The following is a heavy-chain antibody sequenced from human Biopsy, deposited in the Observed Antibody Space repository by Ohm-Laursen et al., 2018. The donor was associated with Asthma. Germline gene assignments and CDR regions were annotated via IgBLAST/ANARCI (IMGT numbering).Heavy chain of an antibody. J-gene: IGHJ5*02. D-gene: IGHD6-6*01. CDR3: ARASLAARANWFDP. CDR2: IYYSGST. V-gene: IGHV4-30-4*01. CDR1: GGSIGAGDYY. Sequence: SQTLSLTCSVSGGSIGAGDYYWSWIRQPPGKGLEWIGYIYYSGSTSHNPSHTSRLTISVDTSKNQFSLKLTSVTAADTAVYYCARASLAARANWFDPWGQGTLASVSS.